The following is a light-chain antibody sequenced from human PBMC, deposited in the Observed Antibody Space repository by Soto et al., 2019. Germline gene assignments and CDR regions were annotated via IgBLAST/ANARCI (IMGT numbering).Light chain of an antibody. V-gene: IGLV1-44*01. J-gene: IGLJ3*02. CDR3: AAWDASLNGWV. Sequence: QAVLTQPPSASGTPGQRVTISCSGSSSNIGRNTVNWYQQVPGTAPKLLIYDNNNRPSGVPDRFSGATSDTSAFLAISGLQSEDEADFYCAAWDASLNGWVFGGGTQLTVL. CDR1: SSNIGRNT. CDR2: DNN.